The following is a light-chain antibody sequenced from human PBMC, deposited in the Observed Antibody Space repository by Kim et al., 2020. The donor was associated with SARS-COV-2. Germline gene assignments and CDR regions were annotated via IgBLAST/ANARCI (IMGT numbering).Light chain of an antibody. CDR1: QSVTSRS. CDR3: QHYGTSPYT. Sequence: SPGERVTLSCRASQSVTSRSLAWYQQKPGQAPRLLIYGTSNRAPGIPDRFSGSGSGTDFTLTINRLEPDDFAVYYCQHYGTSPYTFGLGTKVDIK. J-gene: IGKJ2*01. V-gene: IGKV3-20*01. CDR2: GTS.